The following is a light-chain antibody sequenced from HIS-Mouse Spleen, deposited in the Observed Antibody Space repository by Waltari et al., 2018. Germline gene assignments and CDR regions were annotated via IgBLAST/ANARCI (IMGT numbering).Light chain of an antibody. CDR2: KAS. CDR3: QQYNSYPIFT. V-gene: IGKV1-5*03. J-gene: IGKJ3*01. CDR1: QSISSW. Sequence: DIQMTQSPSTLSASVGDRVTIPCRASQSISSWLAWYQQKPGKAPKLLTYKASSLESGVPSRFSGSGSGTEFTLTISSLQPDDFATYYCQQYNSYPIFTFGPGTKVDIK.